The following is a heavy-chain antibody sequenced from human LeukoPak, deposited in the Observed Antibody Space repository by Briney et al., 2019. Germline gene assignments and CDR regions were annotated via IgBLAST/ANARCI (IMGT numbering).Heavy chain of an antibody. D-gene: IGHD6-13*01. CDR2: TKNKAESHIT. J-gene: IGHJ4*02. CDR1: GFTFSSYG. CDR3: ARDTAAALDY. Sequence: GRSLRLSCAASGFTFSSYGMHWVRQAPGKGLEWVGRTKNKAESHITDYAASVKGRFFSSRDDSKNSLYLQMNSLQTDDTGIYYCARDTAAALDYWGQGILVTVSS. V-gene: IGHV3-72*01.